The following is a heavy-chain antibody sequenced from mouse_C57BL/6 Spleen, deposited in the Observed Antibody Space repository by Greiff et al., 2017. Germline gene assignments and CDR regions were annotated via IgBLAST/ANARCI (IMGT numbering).Heavy chain of an antibody. D-gene: IGHD1-1*01. J-gene: IGHJ1*03. CDR1: GFTFNTYA. CDR2: IRSKSSNYAT. CDR3: VREDYGSSSWYFDV. Sequence: DVMLVESGGGLVQPKGSLKLSCAASGFTFNTYAMHWVRQAPGKGLEWVARIRSKSSNYATYYADSVKDRFTISRDDSQSMLYLQMNNLKTEDTAMYYCVREDYGSSSWYFDVWGTGTTVTVSS. V-gene: IGHV10-3*01.